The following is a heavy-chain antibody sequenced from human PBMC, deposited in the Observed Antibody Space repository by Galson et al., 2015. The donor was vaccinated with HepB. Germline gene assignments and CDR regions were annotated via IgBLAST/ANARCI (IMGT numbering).Heavy chain of an antibody. CDR3: ARGGMATIGGPTFDY. V-gene: IGHV1-18*01. J-gene: IGHJ4*02. CDR1: GYTFTRYN. Sequence: SVKVSCKASGYTFTRYNINWVRQAPGQGLQWMGNAKYTQKLQGRVTMTTDTSTNTAYMERRSLRSDDTAMYYCARGGMATIGGPTFDYWGQGTLVTVSS. D-gene: IGHD5-24*01.